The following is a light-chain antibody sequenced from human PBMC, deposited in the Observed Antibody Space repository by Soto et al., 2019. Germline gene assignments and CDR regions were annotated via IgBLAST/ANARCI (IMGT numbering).Light chain of an antibody. CDR3: QQYGTSEII. Sequence: EIVMTQSPATLSVSPGERATLSCGASQSVDISLAWYQQKPGQAPRLLIYDTSSRATGIPDRFSGSGSGTDFTLTISRLEPEDFAVFFCQQYGTSEIIFGQGTRLEIK. CDR1: QSVDIS. J-gene: IGKJ5*01. V-gene: IGKV3D-20*01. CDR2: DTS.